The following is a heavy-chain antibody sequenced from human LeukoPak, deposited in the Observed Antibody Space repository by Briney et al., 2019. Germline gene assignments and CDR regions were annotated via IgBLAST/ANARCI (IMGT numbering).Heavy chain of an antibody. Sequence: EASVKVSCKASGYTFTSYGISWVRQAPGQGLEWMGWISAYNGNTNYAQKLQGRVTMTTDTSTSTAYMELRSLRSDDTAVYYCAGVVPAAGARFDPWGKGTLVTVSS. J-gene: IGHJ5*02. CDR2: ISAYNGNT. D-gene: IGHD2-2*01. CDR3: AGVVPAAGARFDP. V-gene: IGHV1-18*04. CDR1: GYTFTSYG.